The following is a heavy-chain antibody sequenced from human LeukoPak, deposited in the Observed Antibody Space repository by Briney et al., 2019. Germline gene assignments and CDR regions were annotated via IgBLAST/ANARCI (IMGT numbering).Heavy chain of an antibody. J-gene: IGHJ4*02. Sequence: GGSLRLSCSASGFAFSSYGMNWVRQAPGKGLEWVSYISASSGTIFYADSVKGRFTISRDNSKNTLYLQMNSLRAEDTAVYYCAKDAPRGGRGYWGQGTLVTVSS. CDR1: GFAFSSYG. V-gene: IGHV3-23*01. CDR3: AKDAPRGGRGY. CDR2: ISASSGTI. D-gene: IGHD2-15*01.